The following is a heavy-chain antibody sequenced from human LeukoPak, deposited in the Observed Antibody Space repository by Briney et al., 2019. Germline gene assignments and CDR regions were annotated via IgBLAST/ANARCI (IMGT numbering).Heavy chain of an antibody. Sequence: PGGSLRLSCAASGFTFSSYEMNWVRQAPGKGLEWVSYISSSGSTIYYADSVKGRFTISRDNAKNSLYLQMNSLRAEDTAVYYCARKSMIVHRWGRSEYFQHWGQGALVTVSS. CDR3: ARKSMIVHRWGRSEYFQH. CDR2: ISSSGSTI. CDR1: GFTFSSYE. V-gene: IGHV3-48*03. D-gene: IGHD3-22*01. J-gene: IGHJ1*01.